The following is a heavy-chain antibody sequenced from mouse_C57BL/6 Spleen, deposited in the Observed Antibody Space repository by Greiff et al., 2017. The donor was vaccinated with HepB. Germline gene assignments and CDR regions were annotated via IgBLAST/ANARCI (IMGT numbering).Heavy chain of an antibody. CDR2: IYPGSGST. CDR3: ARVGAYDYDGSFDY. V-gene: IGHV1-55*01. J-gene: IGHJ2*01. CDR1: GYTFTSYW. Sequence: QVQLQQPGAELVKPGASVKMSCKASGYTFTSYWITWVKQRPGQGLEWIGDIYPGSGSTNYNEKFKSKATLTVDTSSSTAYMQLSSLTSEDSAVYYCARVGAYDYDGSFDYWGQGTTLTVSS. D-gene: IGHD2-4*01.